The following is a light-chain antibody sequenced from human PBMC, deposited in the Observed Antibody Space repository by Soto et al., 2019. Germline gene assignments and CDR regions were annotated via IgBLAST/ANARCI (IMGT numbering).Light chain of an antibody. CDR1: SSDVGGYNY. J-gene: IGLJ1*01. Sequence: QSVLTQPASVSGPPGQSITISCTGTSSDVGGYNYVSWYQQHPGKAPKLMIYEVTNRPSGVSNRFSGSKSGNTASLTISGLQAEDEADYYCSSYTTSNTDVFGTGTKVTVL. CDR3: SSYTTSNTDV. CDR2: EVT. V-gene: IGLV2-14*01.